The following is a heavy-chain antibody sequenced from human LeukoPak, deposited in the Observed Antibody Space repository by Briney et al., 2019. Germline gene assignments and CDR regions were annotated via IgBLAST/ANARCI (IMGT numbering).Heavy chain of an antibody. CDR1: GYTFTSYG. V-gene: IGHV1-18*01. CDR2: ISAYNGNT. CDR3: ARATAGPFWSGYSTGPFHY. Sequence: GASVKVSCKASGYTFTSYGISWVRQAPGQGLEWMGWISAYNGNTNYAQKLQGRVTMTTDTSTSTAYMELRSLRSDDSAVYYCARATAGPFWSGYSTGPFHYWGQGTLVTVSS. D-gene: IGHD3-3*01. J-gene: IGHJ4*02.